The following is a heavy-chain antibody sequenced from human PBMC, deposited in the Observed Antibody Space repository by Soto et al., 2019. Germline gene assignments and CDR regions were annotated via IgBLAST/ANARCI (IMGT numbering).Heavy chain of an antibody. V-gene: IGHV5-51*01. J-gene: IGHJ4*02. CDR1: GYSFSRYW. Sequence: RGEAQKISCMGSGYSFSRYWSGWVRQMQAQGPEWMGIIYPGDSDTRYSPSFQGQVTISADKSISTAYLQWSSLKASDTAMYYCARYCSGGSCYRPSYQFDYWGQGTLVTVSS. D-gene: IGHD2-15*01. CDR3: ARYCSGGSCYRPSYQFDY. CDR2: IYPGDSDT.